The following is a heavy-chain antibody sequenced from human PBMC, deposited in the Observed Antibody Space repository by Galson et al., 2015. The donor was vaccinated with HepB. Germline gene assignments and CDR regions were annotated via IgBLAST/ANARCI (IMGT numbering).Heavy chain of an antibody. CDR3: ARGSLTTIRNYFDY. CDR2: ITLIFDTT. Sequence: SVKVSCKASGGTLRGYAINWVRQAPGQGLEWMGRITLIFDTTYYAQKFQSRLTNTADESTSTAYMELSSLTSEDTAVYYCARGSLTTIRNYFDYWGQGTLVTVAS. CDR1: GGTLRGYA. D-gene: IGHD4-11*01. V-gene: IGHV1-69*13. J-gene: IGHJ4*02.